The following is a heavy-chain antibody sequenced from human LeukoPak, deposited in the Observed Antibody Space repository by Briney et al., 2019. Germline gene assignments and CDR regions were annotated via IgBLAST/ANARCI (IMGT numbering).Heavy chain of an antibody. CDR3: ARGGQQLVLDY. Sequence: CLRLSCAASGFTPSSYAMHWVRQAPGNGREWVGVISYDGRNKYYADSVKGRFTISRDNSKNTLYLQMNSLRAEDTAVYYCARGGQQLVLDYWGQGTLVTVSS. J-gene: IGHJ4*02. V-gene: IGHV3-30*04. D-gene: IGHD6-13*01. CDR1: GFTPSSYA. CDR2: ISYDGRNK.